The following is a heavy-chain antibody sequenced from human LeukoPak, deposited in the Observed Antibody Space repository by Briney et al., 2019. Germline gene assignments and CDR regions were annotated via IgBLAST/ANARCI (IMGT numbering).Heavy chain of an antibody. Sequence: ASVKVSCKVSGYTLTELSMHWVRQAPGKGLEWMGGFDPEDGETIYAQKFQGRVTVTEDTSTDTAYMELSSLRSDDTAVYYCARGHTRPYYDFWSGTQINWFDPWGQGTLVTVSS. CDR1: GYTLTELS. J-gene: IGHJ5*02. CDR3: ARGHTRPYYDFWSGTQINWFDP. CDR2: FDPEDGET. V-gene: IGHV1-24*01. D-gene: IGHD3-3*01.